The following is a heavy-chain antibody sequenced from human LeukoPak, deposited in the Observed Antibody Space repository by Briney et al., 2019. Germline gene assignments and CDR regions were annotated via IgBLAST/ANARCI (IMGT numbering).Heavy chain of an antibody. CDR1: GDSISSDIW. D-gene: IGHD6-13*01. V-gene: IGHV4-4*02. CDR3: ARSYSSGWYEYPFDY. J-gene: IGHJ4*02. Sequence: SETLSLTCAVSGDSISSDIWWNWVRQPPGKGLEWIGEIHHSGGINYNPSLKSRVTISVDTSKNQFSLKLSSVTAADTAVYYCARSYSSGWYEYPFDYWGQGTLVTVSS. CDR2: IHHSGGI.